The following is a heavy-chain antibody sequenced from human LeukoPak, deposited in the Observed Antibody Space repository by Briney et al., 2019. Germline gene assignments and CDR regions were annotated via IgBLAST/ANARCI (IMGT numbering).Heavy chain of an antibody. J-gene: IGHJ6*02. CDR3: GRGKVDTEVDHYYGIGV. D-gene: IGHD5-18*01. V-gene: IGHV1-18*01. CDR1: GYTFTSYG. CDR2: ISAYNGNT. Sequence: GASVKVSCKASGYTFTSYGISWVRQAPGQGLEWMGWISAYNGNTNYAQKLQGSVTMTTDTSTSTAYMELRSLRSEDTAVYYCGRGKVDTEVDHYYGIGVLGQGTTVTV.